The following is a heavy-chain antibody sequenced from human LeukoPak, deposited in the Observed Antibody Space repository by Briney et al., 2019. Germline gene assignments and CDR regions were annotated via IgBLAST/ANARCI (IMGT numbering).Heavy chain of an antibody. D-gene: IGHD3-10*01. Sequence: GASVKVSCKASGYTFTSYGISWVRQAPGQGLEWMGWISAYNGNTNYAQKLQGRVTMTTDTSTSTAYMELRSLRSDDTAVYYCARVNLVREREYYYYYMDVWGKGTTVTVSS. V-gene: IGHV1-18*01. CDR2: ISAYNGNT. J-gene: IGHJ6*03. CDR1: GYTFTSYG. CDR3: ARVNLVREREYYYYYMDV.